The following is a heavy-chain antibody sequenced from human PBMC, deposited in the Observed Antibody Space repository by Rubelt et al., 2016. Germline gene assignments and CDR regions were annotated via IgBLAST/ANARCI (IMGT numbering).Heavy chain of an antibody. CDR2: INPTDGGT. CDR1: GYTFTSYY. V-gene: IGHV1-46*01. CDR3: AREARKYRSGYYYYYGMDV. J-gene: IGHJ6*02. D-gene: IGHD6-19*01. Sequence: QVQLVQSGAEVKKPGASVKVSCQASGYTFTSYYMHWVRQAPGQGLEYMGIINPTDGGTSYVQKFQGRVTMTREASTSTVDMELSSLRSDDTAVYYCAREARKYRSGYYYYYGMDVWGQGTTVTVSS.